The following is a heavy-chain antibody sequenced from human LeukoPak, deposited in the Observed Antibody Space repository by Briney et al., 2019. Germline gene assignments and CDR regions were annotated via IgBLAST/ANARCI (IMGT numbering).Heavy chain of an antibody. J-gene: IGHJ4*02. CDR1: GFTFSSSN. D-gene: IGHD1-26*01. Sequence: PSGGSLRLSCAASGFTFSSSNMHWVRQAPGKGREWVSYITGSSSAMYYADSVKGRFTISRDNAKDSLFLQMNSLRAEDTAVYYCASDVVGGTTNYWGQGTLVTVSS. CDR2: ITGSSSAM. V-gene: IGHV3-48*01. CDR3: ASDVVGGTTNY.